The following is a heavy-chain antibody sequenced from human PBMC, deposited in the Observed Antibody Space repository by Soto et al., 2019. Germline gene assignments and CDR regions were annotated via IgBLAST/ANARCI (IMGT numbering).Heavy chain of an antibody. V-gene: IGHV4-30-4*01. CDR3: ARDRMKTTPNGYYYYYGMDV. CDR2: IYYSGST. J-gene: IGHJ6*02. CDR1: GGSISSGDYY. D-gene: IGHD1-7*01. Sequence: PSETLSLTCTVSGGSISSGDYYWSWIRQPPGKGLEWIGYIYYSGSTYYNSSLKSRVTISVDTSKNQFSLKLSSVTAADTAVYYCARDRMKTTPNGYYYYYGMDVWGQGTTVTVSS.